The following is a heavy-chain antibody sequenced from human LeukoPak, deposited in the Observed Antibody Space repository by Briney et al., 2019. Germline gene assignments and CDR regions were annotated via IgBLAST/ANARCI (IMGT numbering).Heavy chain of an antibody. CDR3: ARDLEIGSSSYYFDY. CDR1: GFTFSTYG. CDR2: IWYDGSK. J-gene: IGHJ4*02. V-gene: IGHV3-33*01. Sequence: PGRSLRLSCAASGFTFSTYGMHWVRQAPGKGLEWVAAIWYDGSKYYADSVRGRFTISRDNFKNTLYLQMNSLRAEDTAVYYCARDLEIGSSSYYFDYWGQGTLVTVSS. D-gene: IGHD3-3*01.